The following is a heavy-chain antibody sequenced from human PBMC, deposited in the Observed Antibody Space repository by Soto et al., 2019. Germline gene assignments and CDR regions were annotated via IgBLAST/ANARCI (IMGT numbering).Heavy chain of an antibody. Sequence: GGSLRLSCATSGHTFSNYAMSWVRQAPGGGLEWVSSMSGSSSTTYYADSVRGRFTISRDRSKNTLYLQMSSLRAEDTALYYCAKNQERELPRVIDFWGQGTLVTVSS. J-gene: IGHJ4*02. V-gene: IGHV3-23*01. CDR2: MSGSSSTT. CDR3: AKNQERELPRVIDF. D-gene: IGHD1-7*01. CDR1: GHTFSNYA.